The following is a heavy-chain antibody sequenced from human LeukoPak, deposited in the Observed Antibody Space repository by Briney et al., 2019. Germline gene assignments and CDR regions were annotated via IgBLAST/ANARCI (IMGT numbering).Heavy chain of an antibody. CDR2: IYTSGST. CDR1: GGSISSMH. V-gene: IGHV4-4*07. CDR3: ARGLSSGWFPFDY. Sequence: SETLSFTGTVSGGSISSMHWGWIPQPAGKGLEWIGRIYTSGSTNYNPSLKSRVTMSVDTSKNQFSLKQNSVTAADTAVYYCARGLSSGWFPFDYWGQGTLVTVSS. J-gene: IGHJ4*02. D-gene: IGHD6-19*01.